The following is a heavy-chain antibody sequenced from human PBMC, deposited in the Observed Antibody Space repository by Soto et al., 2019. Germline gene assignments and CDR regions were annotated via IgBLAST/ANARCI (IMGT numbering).Heavy chain of an antibody. Sequence: EVQLVESGGGLVQPGGSLRLSCSSSGFTFSSHSMNWVRQAPGKGLEWVARIDSSGNSIYYADSVKGRFAVSRDNANSSLFLQMNSLRDEDTAVYYCARLQLVDWFFINIALYRMDVWGQVTTVVVSS. D-gene: IGHD6-13*01. J-gene: IGHJ6*02. CDR2: IDSSGNSI. V-gene: IGHV3-48*02. CDR1: GFTFSSHS. CDR3: ARLQLVDWFFINIALYRMDV.